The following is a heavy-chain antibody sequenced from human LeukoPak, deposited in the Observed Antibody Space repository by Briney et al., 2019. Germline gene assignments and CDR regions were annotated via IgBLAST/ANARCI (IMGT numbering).Heavy chain of an antibody. J-gene: IGHJ4*02. CDR3: AKISLAGDYFDY. CDR2: INPRDSDT. D-gene: IGHD6-19*01. V-gene: IGHV5-51*01. Sequence: GESLKISCKGSGYSFSAYWIAWVRQMPGKGPEWMGIINPRDSDTRYSPSFLGQVTFSADKSINTAYLQWRSLKAPDTAMYYCAKISLAGDYFDYWGQGTLVIVSS. CDR1: GYSFSAYW.